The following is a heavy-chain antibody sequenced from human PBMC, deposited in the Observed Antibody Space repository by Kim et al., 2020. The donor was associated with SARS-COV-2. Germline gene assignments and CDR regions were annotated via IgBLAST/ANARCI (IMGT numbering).Heavy chain of an antibody. J-gene: IGHJ4*02. Sequence: ASVKVSCKASGYTFTGYYMHWVRQAPGQGLEWMGRINPNSGGTNYAQKFQGRVTMTRDTSISTAYMELSRLRSDDTAVYYCARGRSWQLGFLGYWGQGTLVTVSS. D-gene: IGHD6-6*01. CDR3: ARGRSWQLGFLGY. CDR2: INPNSGGT. CDR1: GYTFTGYY. V-gene: IGHV1-2*06.